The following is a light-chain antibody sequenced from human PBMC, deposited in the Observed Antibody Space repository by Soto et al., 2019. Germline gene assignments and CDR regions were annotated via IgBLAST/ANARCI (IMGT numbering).Light chain of an antibody. Sequence: QSALRHPASVSWSPGHSITISCTGTSSDVGGYNYVSWYQQHPGKAPKLMIYAVSNRPSGVSNRFSGSKSGNTATLTISGLQAEEEADYYCCSYTVSGTYVFGTGTKSPS. V-gene: IGLV2-14*01. CDR1: SSDVGGYNY. CDR3: CSYTVSGTYV. J-gene: IGLJ1*01. CDR2: AVS.